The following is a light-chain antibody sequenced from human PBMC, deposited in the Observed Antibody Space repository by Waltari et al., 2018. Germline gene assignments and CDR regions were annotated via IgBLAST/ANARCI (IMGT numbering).Light chain of an antibody. J-gene: IGLJ1*01. V-gene: IGLV3-21*04. Sequence: YVVTQPPSVSVAPGETATITCGGANIGTYSVPWYQQKAGQAPVLVIFYDRDRPSGIPDRFSGSNSGNTATLTISRVEAGDEARYYCHVWHPHVDPGVFGTGTEVTVL. CDR2: YDR. CDR3: HVWHPHVDPGV. CDR1: NIGTYS.